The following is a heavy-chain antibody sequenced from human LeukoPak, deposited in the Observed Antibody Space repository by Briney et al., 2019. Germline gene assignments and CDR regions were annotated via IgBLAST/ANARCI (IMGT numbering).Heavy chain of an antibody. CDR3: ARGDIVVVPDDNTYYYYYMDV. V-gene: IGHV1-69*13. CDR1: GGTFGNYG. Sequence: SVKVSCKASGGTFGNYGISWVRQAPGQGLEWMGGIIPIFGTPNYAQKFQGRVTITADESASTAYVELSSLRSEDTAMYYCARGDIVVVPDDNTYYYYYMDVWGKGTTVTVSS. J-gene: IGHJ6*03. CDR2: IIPIFGTP. D-gene: IGHD2-2*01.